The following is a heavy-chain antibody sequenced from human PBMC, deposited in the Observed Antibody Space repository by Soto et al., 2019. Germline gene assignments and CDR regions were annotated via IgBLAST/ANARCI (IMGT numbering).Heavy chain of an antibody. V-gene: IGHV3-30*03. CDR3: ARDPKTSGGQHWAFNYFDS. J-gene: IGHJ4*02. Sequence: GGSLRLSCAASGFIFENFGMSWVRQAPGKGLEWVALISYDGTNKFYADSVKGRFTISRDNSKSTLYLQVDSLRPEDAAVYYCARDPKTSGGQHWAFNYFDSWGQGTLVTVSS. D-gene: IGHD7-27*01. CDR2: ISYDGTNK. CDR1: GFIFENFG.